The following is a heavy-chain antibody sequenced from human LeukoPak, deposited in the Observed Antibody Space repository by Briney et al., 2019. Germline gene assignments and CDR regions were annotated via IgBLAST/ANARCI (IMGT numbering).Heavy chain of an antibody. Sequence: GGSLRLSCAASGFTFSSYSMNWVRQAPGKGLEWVSSISSSSSYIYYADSVKGRFTISRDNAKNSLFLQMNSLRAEYTAVYYCARDGEGFGEFDWGQGTLVTVSS. D-gene: IGHD3-10*01. CDR2: ISSSSSYI. V-gene: IGHV3-21*01. J-gene: IGHJ4*02. CDR1: GFTFSSYS. CDR3: ARDGEGFGEFD.